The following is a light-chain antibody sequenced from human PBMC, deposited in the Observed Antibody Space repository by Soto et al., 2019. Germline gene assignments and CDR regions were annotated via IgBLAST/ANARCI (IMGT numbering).Light chain of an antibody. CDR2: DAS. CDR1: QRVGTY. CDR3: QQRSNWPPT. Sequence: EIAMSHSRGTLSLSPGERATRSCKASQRVGTYLPWSQQKPGQATRLLIYDASNRATGIAPRFRGSGSGTDFTLTISSVEPEDFAVYICQQRSNWPPTFGQGTRLEIK. V-gene: IGKV3-11*01. J-gene: IGKJ5*01.